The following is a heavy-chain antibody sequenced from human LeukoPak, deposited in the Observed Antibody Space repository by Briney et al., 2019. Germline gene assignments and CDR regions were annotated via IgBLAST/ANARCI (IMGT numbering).Heavy chain of an antibody. CDR1: GGSISSGDYY. J-gene: IGHJ5*02. CDR2: IYYSGST. CDR3: AKVGASDWTSWLDP. Sequence: SETLSLTCTVSGGSISSGDYYWSWIRQSPGKGLEWIGYIYYSGSTNYNPSLKSRVTISVDTSKNQFSLKLSSVTAADTAVYYCAKVGASDWTSWLDPWGQGTLVTVSS. V-gene: IGHV4-61*08. D-gene: IGHD3/OR15-3a*01.